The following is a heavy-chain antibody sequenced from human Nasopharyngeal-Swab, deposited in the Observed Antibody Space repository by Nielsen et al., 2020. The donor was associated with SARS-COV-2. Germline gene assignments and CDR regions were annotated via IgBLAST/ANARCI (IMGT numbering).Heavy chain of an antibody. CDR3: ASSSWTRFDY. Sequence: GSLRLSCAVYGGSFSGYYWSWIRQPPGKGLEWIGEINHSGSTNYNPSLKSRVTISVDTSKNPFSLKLSSVTAADTAVYYCASSSWTRFDYWGQGTLVTVSS. CDR2: INHSGST. V-gene: IGHV4-34*01. J-gene: IGHJ4*02. D-gene: IGHD6-13*01. CDR1: GGSFSGYY.